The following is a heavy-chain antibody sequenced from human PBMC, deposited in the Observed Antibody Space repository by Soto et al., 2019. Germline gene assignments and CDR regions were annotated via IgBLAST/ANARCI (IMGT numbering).Heavy chain of an antibody. CDR3: ARDRRVGANTEAYGI. J-gene: IGHJ3*02. CDR1: GYAFTSFG. CDR2: IGSYHGNT. D-gene: IGHD1-26*01. V-gene: IGHV1-18*01. Sequence: QVQLVQSGAEVKKPGASVKVSCKASGYAFTSFGITWVRQAPGQGLEWMGWIGSYHGNTNYALKLQARVTMTRDTSTTTAHMELRSLTSDDTAVYYCARDRRVGANTEAYGIWGQGTVVTVSS.